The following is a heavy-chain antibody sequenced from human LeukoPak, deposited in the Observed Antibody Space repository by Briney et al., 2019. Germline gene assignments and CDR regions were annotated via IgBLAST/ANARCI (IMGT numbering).Heavy chain of an antibody. Sequence: SETLSLTCTVSGGSISSHYWSWIRQSAGKGLEWIGRIDPIGSTRFNPSLKSRVIMSVDTSNNHFSMKLSSVTATDTAVYFCARSMAAANDYNWFDSWGQGTLVTVSS. CDR2: IDPIGST. V-gene: IGHV4-4*07. J-gene: IGHJ5*01. CDR1: GGSISSHY. CDR3: ARSMAAANDYNWFDS. D-gene: IGHD6-13*01.